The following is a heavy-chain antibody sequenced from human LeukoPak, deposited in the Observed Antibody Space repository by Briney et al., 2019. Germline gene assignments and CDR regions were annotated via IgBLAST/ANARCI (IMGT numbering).Heavy chain of an antibody. D-gene: IGHD3-3*01. J-gene: IGHJ6*03. CDR2: IRSKANSYAT. V-gene: IGHV3-73*01. CDR1: GFTFSGSA. CDR3: TTQHDFWSGYSLYYYYYYMDV. Sequence: PGGSLRLSCAASGFTFSGSAMHWVRQASGKGLEWVGRIRSKANSYATAYAASVKGRFTISRDDSKNTAHLQMNSLKTEDTAVYYCTTQHDFWSGYSLYYYYYYMDVWGKGTTVTVSS.